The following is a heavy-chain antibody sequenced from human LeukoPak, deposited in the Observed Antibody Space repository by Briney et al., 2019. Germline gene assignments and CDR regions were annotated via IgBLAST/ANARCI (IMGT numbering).Heavy chain of an antibody. CDR1: GGSFSGYY. CDR2: INHSGST. V-gene: IGHV4-34*01. CDR3: ARGTLKYPGGYSYGLAF. Sequence: SETLSLTCAVYGGSFSGYYWSWIRQPPGKGLEWIGEINHSGSTYYNPSLKSRVTISVDTSKNQFSLKLSSVTAADTAVYYCARGTLKYPGGYSYGLAFWGQGTLVTVSS. D-gene: IGHD5-18*01. J-gene: IGHJ4*02.